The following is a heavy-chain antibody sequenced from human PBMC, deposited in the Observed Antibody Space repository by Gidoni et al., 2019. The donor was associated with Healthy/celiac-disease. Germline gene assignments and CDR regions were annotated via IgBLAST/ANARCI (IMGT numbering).Heavy chain of an antibody. D-gene: IGHD6-13*01. CDR3: AKDQAAAGIFYFDY. CDR2: ISYDGSNK. Sequence: QVQLVESGVGAVQPGRALRLSCAASGFTFSSYGMHWVRQAPGKGLEWVAVISYDGSNKYYADSVKGRFTISRDNSKNTLYLQMNSLRAEDTAVYYCAKDQAAAGIFYFDYWGQGTLVTVSS. V-gene: IGHV3-30*18. J-gene: IGHJ4*02. CDR1: GFTFSSYG.